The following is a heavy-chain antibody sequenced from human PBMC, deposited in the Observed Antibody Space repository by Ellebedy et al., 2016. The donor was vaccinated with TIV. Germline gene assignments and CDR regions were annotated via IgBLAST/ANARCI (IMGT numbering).Heavy chain of an antibody. J-gene: IGHJ4*02. CDR2: ISSGSSYI. Sequence: GESLKISCEAAEFTFSSYSMDWVRQAPGKGLEWVASISSGSSYIYYADSVRGRFTISRDNAKNSLYLQMNSLRAEDTAVYYCTRDVGYVAGTGGYWGQGTLVTVSS. CDR1: EFTFSSYS. V-gene: IGHV3-21*01. CDR3: TRDVGYVAGTGGY. D-gene: IGHD6-19*01.